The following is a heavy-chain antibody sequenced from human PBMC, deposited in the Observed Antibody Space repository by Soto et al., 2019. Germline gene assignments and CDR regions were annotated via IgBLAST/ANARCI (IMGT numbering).Heavy chain of an antibody. CDR1: GDSISDYY. Sequence: PSETLSLTCTVSGDSISDYYWNWIRQHPGKGLEWIGYIYYSGSTYYNPSLKSRVTISVDTSKNQFSLKLSSVTAADTAVYYCARVPPIDPFDYWGQGTLVTVSS. J-gene: IGHJ4*02. D-gene: IGHD3-22*01. CDR3: ARVPPIDPFDY. V-gene: IGHV4-59*06. CDR2: IYYSGST.